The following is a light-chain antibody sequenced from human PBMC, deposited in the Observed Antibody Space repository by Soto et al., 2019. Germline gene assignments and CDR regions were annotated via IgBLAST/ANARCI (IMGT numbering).Light chain of an antibody. Sequence: DLQMTQSPSSLSASMGDSVTITCRASQSITTYLNWYQQKPGKAPNLLIFAASTLQSGVPSRFSGSGSGTNFTLTISSLQPEDSATYYCQQTHATPFTFGPGTKVAIK. J-gene: IGKJ3*01. CDR1: QSITTY. V-gene: IGKV1-39*01. CDR3: QQTHATPFT. CDR2: AAS.